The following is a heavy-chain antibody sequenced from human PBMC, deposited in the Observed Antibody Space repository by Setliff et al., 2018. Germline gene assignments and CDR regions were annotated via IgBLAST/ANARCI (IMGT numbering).Heavy chain of an antibody. CDR3: ARDVEMATIGVSDAFDI. D-gene: IGHD5-12*01. J-gene: IGHJ3*02. V-gene: IGHV1-46*01. Sequence: GGTFTSYYMRWVRQAPGQGLEWMGIINPSGGSTSYAQKFQGRVTMTRDTSTSTVYMELSSLRSEDTAVYYCARDVEMATIGVSDAFDIWGQGTMVTVSS. CDR2: INPSGGST. CDR1: GGTFTSYY.